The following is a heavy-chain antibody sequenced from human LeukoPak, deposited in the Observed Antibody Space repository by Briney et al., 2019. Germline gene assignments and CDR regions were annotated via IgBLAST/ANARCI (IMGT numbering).Heavy chain of an antibody. CDR1: GASVSSSNYY. J-gene: IGHJ4*02. D-gene: IGHD2-8*02. CDR3: ARLRDTGGLHFYYYFDL. Sequence: SETLSLTCSVSGASVSSSNYYWGWIRQPPGKGLEWIGNIYNGENTYYNPSLKSRVTISVDTSKNHLFLTLGSVTAADTALYYCARLRDTGGLHFYYYFDLWGMGTLVTVSS. V-gene: IGHV4-39*02. CDR2: IYNGENT.